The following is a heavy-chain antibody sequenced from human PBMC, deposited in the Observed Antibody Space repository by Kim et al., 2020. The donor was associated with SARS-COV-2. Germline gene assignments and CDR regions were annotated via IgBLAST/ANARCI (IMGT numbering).Heavy chain of an antibody. Sequence: SETLSLTCTVSGGSISSSSYYWGWIRQPPGKGLEWIGSIYYSGSTYYNPSLKSRVTISVDTSKNQFSLKLSSVTAADTAVYYCATSGGSSSHFDYWGQGTLVTVSS. J-gene: IGHJ4*02. CDR2: IYYSGST. CDR1: GGSISSSSYY. D-gene: IGHD6-6*01. CDR3: ATSGGSSSHFDY. V-gene: IGHV4-39*01.